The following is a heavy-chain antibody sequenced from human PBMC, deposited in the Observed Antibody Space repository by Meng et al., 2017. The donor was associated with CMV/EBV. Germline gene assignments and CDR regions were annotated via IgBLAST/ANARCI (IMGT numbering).Heavy chain of an antibody. CDR3: AHHSYSSSFVPSHDY. Sequence: GGSLRLSCAASGFTFSNSDMNWVRQAPGKGLEWVSGVSWNGSRTHYADSVKGRFIISRDNSRNFLYQQMNSLRAEDTAVYYCAHHSYSSSFVPSHDYWGQGTLVTVSS. D-gene: IGHD6-13*01. J-gene: IGHJ4*02. CDR2: VSWNGSRT. V-gene: IGHV3-19*01. CDR1: GFTFSNSD.